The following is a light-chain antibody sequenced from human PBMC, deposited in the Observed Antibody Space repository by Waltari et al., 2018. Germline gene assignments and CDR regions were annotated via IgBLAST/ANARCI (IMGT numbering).Light chain of an antibody. Sequence: DIQLTQSPSFLSASVGDRVTIPCRASQDISISLAWSQQKPGRAPKLLIYAASTLQSGVPSRLSGSGSGTEFTLTISSLQPEDFVTYYCQQVNNYPFTFGPGTILDVK. J-gene: IGKJ3*01. V-gene: IGKV1-9*01. CDR1: QDISIS. CDR2: AAS. CDR3: QQVNNYPFT.